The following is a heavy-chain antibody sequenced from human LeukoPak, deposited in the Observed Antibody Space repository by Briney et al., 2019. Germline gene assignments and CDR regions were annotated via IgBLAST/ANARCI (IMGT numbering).Heavy chain of an antibody. CDR2: IYYSGST. J-gene: IGHJ4*02. CDR3: ARLTSGYYANFDH. V-gene: IGHV4-59*08. CDR1: GGSISNYY. Sequence: SETLSLTCTVSGGSISNYYWSWIRQPPGKGLEWIGYIYYSGSTNYNPSLKSRVTISVDTSKNQFSLKLSSVTAADTAVYYCARLTSGYYANFDHWGQGTLVTVSS. D-gene: IGHD3-22*01.